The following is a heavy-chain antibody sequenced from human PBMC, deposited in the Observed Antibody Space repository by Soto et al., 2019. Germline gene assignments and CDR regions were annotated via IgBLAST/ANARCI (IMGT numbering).Heavy chain of an antibody. D-gene: IGHD6-13*01. J-gene: IGHJ6*02. CDR2: IGTDADT. Sequence: EVQLVESGGGLVQPGGSMRLSCAASGFPFSRYDMDWVRQATEKGLEWVSTIGTDADTYFPDSVKGRFTISRENAKNSLYLQMNGLRAEDTAVYYCARVNKVAAAGSYYYAMDVWGQGTTVTVSS. V-gene: IGHV3-13*01. CDR1: GFPFSRYD. CDR3: ARVNKVAAAGSYYYAMDV.